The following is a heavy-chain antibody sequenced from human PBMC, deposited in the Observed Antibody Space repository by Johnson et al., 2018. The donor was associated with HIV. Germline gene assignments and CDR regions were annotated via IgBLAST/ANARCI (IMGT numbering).Heavy chain of an antibody. V-gene: IGHV3-66*01. CDR2: FYSGGST. Sequence: VQLVESGGGLAQPGGSLRLSCAASGITVSSNYMSWVRQAPGKGLEWVSGFYSGGSTYYADSVKGRFIISRDNSKNTLYLQMNSLRVEDTAVYYCASGAYSSSLTFDIWGQGTMVTVSS. D-gene: IGHD6-6*01. CDR3: ASGAYSSSLTFDI. J-gene: IGHJ3*02. CDR1: GITVSSNY.